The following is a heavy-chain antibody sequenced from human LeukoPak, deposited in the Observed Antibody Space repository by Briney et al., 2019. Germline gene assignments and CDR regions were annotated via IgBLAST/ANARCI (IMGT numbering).Heavy chain of an antibody. Sequence: ASVTVSCKASGYTFTGYFMHWVRQAPAQGREGMGWINPNSGGTNYAHELQGRVTMTRDTSLTTGSMELSRLRSDDTAVYYCAGGRVLYYDSSGTGGGQGTLVTVSS. V-gene: IGHV1-2*02. CDR1: GYTFTGYF. CDR3: AGGRVLYYDSSGTG. J-gene: IGHJ4*02. CDR2: INPNSGGT. D-gene: IGHD3-22*01.